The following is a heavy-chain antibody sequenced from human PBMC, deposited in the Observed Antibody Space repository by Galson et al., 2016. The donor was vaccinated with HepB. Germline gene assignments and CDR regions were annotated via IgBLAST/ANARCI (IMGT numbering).Heavy chain of an antibody. V-gene: IGHV4-34*01. D-gene: IGHD3-3*01. CDR2: INHSGST. CDR1: GGSFIGYY. CDR3: ARDSRATFGEPNWFDP. J-gene: IGHJ5*02. Sequence: SETLSLTCAVYGGSFIGYYWSWIRQPPGKGLEWIGEINHSGSTNYNPSLKSRVTISVDTSKNQFSLKLSSVTAADTAVYYCARDSRATFGEPNWFDPWGQGTLVIVSS.